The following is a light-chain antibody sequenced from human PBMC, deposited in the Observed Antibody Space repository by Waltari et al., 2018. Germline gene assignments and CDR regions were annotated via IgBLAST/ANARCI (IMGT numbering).Light chain of an antibody. Sequence: DIVMTQSPDSLAVSLGERATIDCKSSQSVFYRPDNKNYLAWYQHKPGQPPKLLFYWASTREAGVPDRCSASGSGTDFTLTINNLQAEDVAVYYCQQYYRSRTFGQGTKVEIK. CDR3: QQYYRSRT. V-gene: IGKV4-1*01. J-gene: IGKJ1*01. CDR1: QSVFYRPDNKNY. CDR2: WAS.